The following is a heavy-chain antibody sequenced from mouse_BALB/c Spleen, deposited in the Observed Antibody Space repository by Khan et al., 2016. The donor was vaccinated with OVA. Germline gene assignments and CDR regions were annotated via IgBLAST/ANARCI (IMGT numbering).Heavy chain of an antibody. CDR3: AKGINSLFDY. V-gene: IGHV9-3*02. J-gene: IGHJ2*01. CDR1: GYTFTNYG. D-gene: IGHD2-4*01. Sequence: QIQLVQSGPELKKPGETVKISCKASGYTFTNYGMNWVKQAPGKGLKWMGWINTNTGEPTYAEEFKGRFAFPLETSARTAYLQINNLKNEDTATEFCAKGINSLFDYWGQGTALTVSS. CDR2: INTNTGEP.